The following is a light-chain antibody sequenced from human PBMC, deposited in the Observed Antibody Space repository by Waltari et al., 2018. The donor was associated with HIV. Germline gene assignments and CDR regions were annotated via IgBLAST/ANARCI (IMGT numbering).Light chain of an antibody. Sequence: NFMLTQPHSVSESPGKTVTISCTRTTGSIATFYVHWYQQRPGSAPTTVIYEDNQRPSGVPDRFSGSIDSASNSASLTISGLKTEDEADYFCQSYYYNNHVVFGGGTKLTVL. CDR1: TGSIATFY. J-gene: IGLJ2*01. V-gene: IGLV6-57*04. CDR2: EDN. CDR3: QSYYYNNHVV.